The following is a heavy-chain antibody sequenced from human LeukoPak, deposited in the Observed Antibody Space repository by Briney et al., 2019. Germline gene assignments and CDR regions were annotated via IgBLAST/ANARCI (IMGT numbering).Heavy chain of an antibody. CDR3: ARDHYYDSSGPVLD. J-gene: IGHJ4*02. CDR2: ISSNGGST. Sequence: PGGSLRLSCAASGFTFSSYAMHWVRRAPGKGLEYVSAISSNGGSTYYANSVKGRFTISRDNSKNTLYLQMGSLRAEDMAVYYCARDHYYDSSGPVLDWGQGTLVTVSS. CDR1: GFTFSSYA. D-gene: IGHD3-22*01. V-gene: IGHV3-64*01.